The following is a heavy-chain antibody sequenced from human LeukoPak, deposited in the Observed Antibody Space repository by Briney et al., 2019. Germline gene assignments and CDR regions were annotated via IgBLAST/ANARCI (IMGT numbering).Heavy chain of an antibody. CDR2: IIPILGIA. Sequence: ASVSVSCKASGGTFISYAISWVRQARGQGREGMGRIIPILGIANYAQKFQGRVTITADKSTSTAYMELSSLRSEDTAVYYCARMHCSSTSCVFDYWGQGTLVTVSS. CDR3: ARMHCSSTSCVFDY. CDR1: GGTFISYA. J-gene: IGHJ4*02. V-gene: IGHV1-69*04. D-gene: IGHD2-2*01.